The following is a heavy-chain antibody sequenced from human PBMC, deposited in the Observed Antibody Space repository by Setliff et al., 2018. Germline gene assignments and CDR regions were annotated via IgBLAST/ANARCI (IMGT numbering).Heavy chain of an antibody. Sequence: GGSLRLSCETSGFTFRDYSMTWVRQAPGKGLEWVSGVTQGGSEFHADSVKGRFTISRDNSKNTLYLQMNSLRAEDTAVYYCAREGRPPAYYFDYWGQGTLVTVSS. CDR1: GFTFRDYS. J-gene: IGHJ4*02. CDR2: VTQGGSE. CDR3: AREGRPPAYYFDY. V-gene: IGHV3-53*05.